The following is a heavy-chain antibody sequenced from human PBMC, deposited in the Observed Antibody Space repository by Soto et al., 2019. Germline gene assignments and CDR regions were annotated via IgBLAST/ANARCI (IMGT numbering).Heavy chain of an antibody. J-gene: IGHJ5*02. CDR1: GGSISSSSYY. V-gene: IGHV4-39*01. D-gene: IGHD3-3*02. CDR3: ASPKIAFYNWFDP. CDR2: IYYSGST. Sequence: PSETLSLTCTVSGGSISSSSYYWGWIRQPPGKGLEWIGSIYYSGSTYYNPSLKSRVTICVDTSKNQFSLKLSSVTAADTAVYYCASPKIAFYNWFDPWGQGTLVTVSS.